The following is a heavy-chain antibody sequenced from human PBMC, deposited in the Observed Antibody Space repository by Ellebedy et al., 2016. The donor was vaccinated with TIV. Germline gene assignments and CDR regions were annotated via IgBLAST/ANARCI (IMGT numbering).Heavy chain of an antibody. CDR2: IKSRTDGGAA. D-gene: IGHD5-18*01. Sequence: PGGSLRLSCAASGFTFSNAWMNWVRQAPGKGLEWVGRIKSRTDGGAADYAAPVKGRFTISRDDSKNTLYLQMNSLKTEDTAVYFCTTVYRYNYDSVWGQGTLVTVSS. V-gene: IGHV3-15*01. CDR3: TTVYRYNYDSV. CDR1: GFTFSNAW. J-gene: IGHJ4*02.